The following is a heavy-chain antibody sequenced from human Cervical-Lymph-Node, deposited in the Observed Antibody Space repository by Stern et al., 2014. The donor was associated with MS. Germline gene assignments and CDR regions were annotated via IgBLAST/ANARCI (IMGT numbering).Heavy chain of an antibody. CDR3: ARDLGVLWFGELPQIRFDY. D-gene: IGHD3-10*01. CDR2: ISAYNGNT. CDR1: GYNFTNDG. J-gene: IGHJ4*02. Sequence: QVQLVQSGAEVKKPGASVKVSCKASGYNFTNDGISWVRQAPGQGLEWMGWISAYNGNTNYAQKLQGRVTMTTDTSTSTAYMELRSLTSDDTAVYYCARDLGVLWFGELPQIRFDYWGQGTLVTVSS. V-gene: IGHV1-18*01.